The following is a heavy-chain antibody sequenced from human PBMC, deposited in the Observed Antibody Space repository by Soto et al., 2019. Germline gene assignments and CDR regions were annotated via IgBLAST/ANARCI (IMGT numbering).Heavy chain of an antibody. D-gene: IGHD3-22*01. J-gene: IGHJ4*02. CDR2: INAGNGNT. CDR3: ARGSGYYYWDDY. V-gene: IGHV1-3*05. CDR1: GYTFTSYA. Sequence: QVQLVQSGAEEKKPGASVKVSCKASGYTFTSYAMHWGRQAAGQRLEWMGWINAGNGNTKYSQKFQGRVTITRDTSASTAYMELSSLRSEDTAVYYCARGSGYYYWDDYWGQGTLVTVSS.